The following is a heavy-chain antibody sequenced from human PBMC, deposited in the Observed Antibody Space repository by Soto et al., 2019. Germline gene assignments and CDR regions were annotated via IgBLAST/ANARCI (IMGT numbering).Heavy chain of an antibody. V-gene: IGHV4-4*07. Sequence: SETLSLTCTVSGGSISGHSWVWIRQPAGKGLEWIGHIYPSGSTSYNPSLRSRVTMSLDTSTNKIFLNLTSVTAADTAVFYCVRGRSYSVYDLWGPGTLVTVSS. CDR2: IYPSGST. CDR1: GGSISGHS. CDR3: VRGRSYSVYDL. J-gene: IGHJ4*01. D-gene: IGHD5-12*01.